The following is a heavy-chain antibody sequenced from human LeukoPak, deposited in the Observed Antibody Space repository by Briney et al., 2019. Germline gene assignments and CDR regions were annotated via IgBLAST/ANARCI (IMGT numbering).Heavy chain of an antibody. CDR3: TKDPKACSGGTCYPNWFGP. V-gene: IGHV3-23*01. CDR2: ISGSGGST. Sequence: GGSLRLSCAASGFTFSSYAMSWVRQAPGKGLEWVSAISGSGGSTYYADSVKGRFTISRDNSKNTLYLQMNSLRAEDTAVYYCTKDPKACSGGTCYPNWFGPWGQGTLVTVSS. D-gene: IGHD2-15*01. CDR1: GFTFSSYA. J-gene: IGHJ5*02.